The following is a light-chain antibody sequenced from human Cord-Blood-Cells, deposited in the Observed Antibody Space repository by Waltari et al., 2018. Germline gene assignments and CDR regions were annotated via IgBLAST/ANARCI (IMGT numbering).Light chain of an antibody. CDR3: QQSYSTPHT. CDR1: QSISSY. CDR2: AAS. J-gene: IGKJ2*01. V-gene: IGKV1-39*01. Sequence: DIQMTQSPSSLSASVGDRVTITCRASQSISSYLNWYQQKPGKAPKLLIYAASSLQSGVPSRFSGSGAETDFTLTISSLQPEDFATYYCQQSYSTPHTVGQGTKLEIK.